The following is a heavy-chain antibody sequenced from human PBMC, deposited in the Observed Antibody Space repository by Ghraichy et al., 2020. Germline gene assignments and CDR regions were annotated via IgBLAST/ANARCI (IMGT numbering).Heavy chain of an antibody. D-gene: IGHD5-18*01. CDR3: ARGTLPVDTAMLRYNWFDP. CDR1: GYTFTSYG. J-gene: IGHJ5*02. Sequence: ASVKVSCKASGYTFTSYGISWVRQAPGQGLEWMGWISAYNGNTNYAQKLKGRVTMTTDTSTSTAYMELRSLRSDDTAVYYCARGTLPVDTAMLRYNWFDPWGQGTLVTVSS. V-gene: IGHV1-18*04. CDR2: ISAYNGNT.